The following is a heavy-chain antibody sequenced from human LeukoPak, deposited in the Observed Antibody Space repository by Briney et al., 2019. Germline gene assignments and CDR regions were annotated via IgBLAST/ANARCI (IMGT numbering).Heavy chain of an antibody. Sequence: SETLSLTCAVSGGSISSSNWWSWVRPPPGKGLEWIGEIYHSGSTNYNPSLKSRVTISVDTSKNQFSLKLSSVTAADTAVYYCARDSYYDSSGYSFDYWGQGTLVTVSS. CDR1: GGSISSSNW. D-gene: IGHD3-22*01. CDR2: IYHSGST. V-gene: IGHV4-4*02. CDR3: ARDSYYDSSGYSFDY. J-gene: IGHJ4*02.